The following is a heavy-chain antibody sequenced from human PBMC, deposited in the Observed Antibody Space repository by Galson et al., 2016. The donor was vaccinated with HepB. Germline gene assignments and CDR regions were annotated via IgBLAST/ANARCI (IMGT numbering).Heavy chain of an antibody. D-gene: IGHD2-15*01. Sequence: SLRLSCAASGFTFTVYWMYWVRQAPGKGLVWVSHINLDGSTTTYADSVKGRFTISRDNARNTLDLQMDSLKAADTAVYYCVSGYDAHAYGYWGQGTLVTVSS. CDR2: INLDGSTT. CDR1: GFTFTVYW. V-gene: IGHV3-74*01. CDR3: VSGYDAHAYGY. J-gene: IGHJ4*02.